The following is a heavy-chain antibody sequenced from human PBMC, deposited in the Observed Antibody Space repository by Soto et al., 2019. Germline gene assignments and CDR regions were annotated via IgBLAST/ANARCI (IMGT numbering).Heavy chain of an antibody. CDR3: ARDDAVGATYSAFDI. CDR1: GYTFTSYA. CDR2: INAGNGNT. D-gene: IGHD1-26*01. J-gene: IGHJ3*02. Sequence: GASVKVSCKASGYTFTSYAMHWVRQAPGQRLEWMGWINAGNGNTKYSQKFQGRVTITRDTSASTAYMELSSLRSEDTAVYYCARDDAVGATYSAFDIWGQGTMVTVSS. V-gene: IGHV1-3*01.